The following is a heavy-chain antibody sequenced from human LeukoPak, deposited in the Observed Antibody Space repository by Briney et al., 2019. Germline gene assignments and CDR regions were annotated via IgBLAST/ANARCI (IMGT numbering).Heavy chain of an antibody. V-gene: IGHV1-69*13. D-gene: IGHD4-11*01. J-gene: IGHJ4*02. CDR2: IIPIFGKA. Sequence: SVKVSCKASGGTFLSYAINWVRQAPGQGLEWMGGIIPIFGKATYAQNFQGRLTITEDESTSTAYMELSSLRSEDTAMFFCARSPTTVTTLDYWGQGTLVTVSS. CDR3: ARSPTTVTTLDY. CDR1: GGTFLSYA.